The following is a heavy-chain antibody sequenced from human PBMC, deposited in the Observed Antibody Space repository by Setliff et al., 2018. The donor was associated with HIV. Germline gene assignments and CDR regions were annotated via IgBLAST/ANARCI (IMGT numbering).Heavy chain of an antibody. CDR2: ISSSSSYI. Sequence: TGGSLRLSCVVSGFNFKSGWMTWVRQAPGKGLEWVSSISSSSSYIYYADSVKGRFTISRDNAKNSVLLQMNSLRVEDTAVYFCAAQGVLWGQGTQVTVSS. CDR1: GFNFKSGW. CDR3: AAQGVL. J-gene: IGHJ4*02. V-gene: IGHV3-21*01.